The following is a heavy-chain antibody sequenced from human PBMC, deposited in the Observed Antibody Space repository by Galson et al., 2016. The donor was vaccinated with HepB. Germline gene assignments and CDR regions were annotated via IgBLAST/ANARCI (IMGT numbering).Heavy chain of an antibody. CDR1: GFTFSIYA. CDR2: VSANGVNT. J-gene: IGHJ4*02. V-gene: IGHV3-64D*09. CDR3: VKGSPLWGGNRAFDS. D-gene: IGHD4-23*01. Sequence: SLRLSCAGSGFTFSIYALHWVRQAPGKGLEYVSAVSANGVNTYQADSVKGRFTITRDNSKRTMDLQMSSLRPEDTAFYYCVKGSPLWGGNRAFDSWGQGTLVTVSS.